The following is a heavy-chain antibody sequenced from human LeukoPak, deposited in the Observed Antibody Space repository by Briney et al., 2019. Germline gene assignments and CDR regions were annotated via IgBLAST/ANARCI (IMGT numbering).Heavy chain of an antibody. J-gene: IGHJ3*02. CDR2: IKQDGSEK. CDR1: GFTFSDYY. V-gene: IGHV3-7*01. D-gene: IGHD3-9*01. Sequence: GGSLRLSCAASGFTFSDYYMSWIRQAPGKGLEWVANIKQDGSEKYYVDSVKGRFTISRDNAKNSLYLQMNSLRAEDTAVYYCARDPHDILRWANAFDIWGQGTMVTVSS. CDR3: ARDPHDILRWANAFDI.